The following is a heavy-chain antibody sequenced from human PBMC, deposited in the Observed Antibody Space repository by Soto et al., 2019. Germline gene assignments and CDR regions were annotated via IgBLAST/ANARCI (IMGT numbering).Heavy chain of an antibody. Sequence: PSETLSLTCTVSGGSISNSYWSWIRQSPEKGLEWIGYIYSSGSTNYNPSLNSRVTISVDTSKNQFSLKLSSLSAADTAVYYCAIHSPPFLYGSGPRDVWGQGTTVTVSS. CDR1: GGSISNSY. D-gene: IGHD3-10*01. CDR2: IYSSGST. CDR3: AIHSPPFLYGSGPRDV. J-gene: IGHJ6*02. V-gene: IGHV4-59*08.